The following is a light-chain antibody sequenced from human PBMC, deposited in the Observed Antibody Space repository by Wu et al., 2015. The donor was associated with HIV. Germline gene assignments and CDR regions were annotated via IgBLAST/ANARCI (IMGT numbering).Light chain of an antibody. CDR2: GAS. CDR3: QQYRWRDPST. J-gene: IGKJ4*01. CDR1: QSVSSSY. Sequence: ETVLTQSPGTLSLSPGERATLSCRASQSVSSSYIAWYQQKPGQAPRLLIYGASNRATGIPDRFSGSGSGTDFTLTISRLEPEDFAVYYCQQYRWRDPSTFGGRDQNGDQ. V-gene: IGKV3-20*01.